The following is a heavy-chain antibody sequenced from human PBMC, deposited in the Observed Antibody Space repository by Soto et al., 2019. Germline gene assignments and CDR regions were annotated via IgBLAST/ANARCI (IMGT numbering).Heavy chain of an antibody. CDR3: ARDGLMAGGLDYCYYGMDV. Sequence: ASVKVSCKASGYTFTSYGISWVRQAPGQGLEWMGWISAYNGNTNYAQKLQGRVTMTTDTSTSAAYMELRSLRSDDTAVYYCARDGLMAGGLDYCYYGMDVWGQGTTVTVSS. CDR1: GYTFTSYG. J-gene: IGHJ6*02. V-gene: IGHV1-18*04. D-gene: IGHD2-8*01. CDR2: ISAYNGNT.